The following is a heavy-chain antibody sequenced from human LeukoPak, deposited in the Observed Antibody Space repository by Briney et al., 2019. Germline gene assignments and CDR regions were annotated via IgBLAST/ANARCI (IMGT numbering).Heavy chain of an antibody. CDR3: AKGSYYDSSGSFYFDY. D-gene: IGHD3-22*01. CDR2: ISGSGDNT. Sequence: GGSLRLSCAASGFTFSSHAMSWVRQAPGKGLEWVSGISGSGDNTYYADSVKGRFTISRDNPKNTLYVQVNSLGTEDTAAYYCAKGSYYDSSGSFYFDYWGQGTLVTVSS. J-gene: IGHJ4*02. CDR1: GFTFSSHA. V-gene: IGHV3-23*01.